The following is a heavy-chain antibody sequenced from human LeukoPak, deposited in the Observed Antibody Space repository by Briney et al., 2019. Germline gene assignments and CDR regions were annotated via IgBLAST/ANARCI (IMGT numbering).Heavy chain of an antibody. V-gene: IGHV4-31*08. CDR1: GGSISSGGYY. CDR3: QSRFLEWLLDY. J-gene: IGHJ4*02. D-gene: IGHD3-3*01. CDR2: IYYSGST. Sequence: SQTLSLTCTVSGGSISSGGYYWSWIRQHPGTGLEWIGYIYYSGSTYYNPSLKSRVTISVDTPKNQFSLKLSSVTAADTAIYYCQSRFLEWLLDYWGQGTLVTVSS.